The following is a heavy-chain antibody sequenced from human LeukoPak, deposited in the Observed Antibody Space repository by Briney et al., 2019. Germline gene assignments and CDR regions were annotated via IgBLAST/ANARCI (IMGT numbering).Heavy chain of an antibody. CDR2: ISSSGSTI. CDR1: GFTFRSYE. Sequence: GGSLRLSCAASGFTFRSYEMNWVRQAPGKGLEWVSYISSSGSTIYYADSVKGRFTISRDNTKNSLYLQIHSLTAEDTAVYYCVRRSSALAYYFDYWGQGTLVTVSS. J-gene: IGHJ4*02. V-gene: IGHV3-48*03. D-gene: IGHD3-16*01. CDR3: VRRSSALAYYFDY.